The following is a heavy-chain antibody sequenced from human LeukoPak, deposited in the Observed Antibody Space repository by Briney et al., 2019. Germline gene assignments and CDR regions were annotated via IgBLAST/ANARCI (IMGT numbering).Heavy chain of an antibody. CDR2: INHSGST. V-gene: IGHV4-34*01. CDR3: ARESGSYSGSYRFDS. D-gene: IGHD6-6*01. J-gene: IGHJ4*02. Sequence: SETLSLTCAVYGGSFSGYYWSWIRQPPGKGLEWIGEINHSGSTNYNPSLKSRVTISVDTSKNQFSLKLSSVTAADTAVYYCARESGSYSGSYRFDSWGQGTLVTVSS. CDR1: GGSFSGYY.